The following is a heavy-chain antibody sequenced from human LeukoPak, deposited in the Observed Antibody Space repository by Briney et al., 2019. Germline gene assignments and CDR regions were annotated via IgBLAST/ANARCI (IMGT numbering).Heavy chain of an antibody. D-gene: IGHD1-7*01. CDR3: ATLPTLTGTTTPNAFDI. Sequence: GGSLRLSCEASGFTFSSYGMNWVRQAPGKGLEWVSYISSSSSTIYNADFVKGRFTISRDNANNSLYLQMNSLRAEDTAVYYCATLPTLTGTTTPNAFDIWGQGTMVTVSS. CDR1: GFTFSSYG. CDR2: ISSSSSTI. V-gene: IGHV3-48*04. J-gene: IGHJ3*02.